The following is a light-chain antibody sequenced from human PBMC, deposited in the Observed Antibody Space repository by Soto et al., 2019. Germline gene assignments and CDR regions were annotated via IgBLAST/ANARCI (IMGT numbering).Light chain of an antibody. CDR1: QSISSY. CDR2: AAS. CDR3: QQSYSTPWT. V-gene: IGKV1-39*01. Sequence: DIQMTQSPSSLSASVGDRVTITCRASQSISSYLNWYQQKPGKAPNLLIYAASSLQSGVPSRFSGSGSGTDFTLTISSVQPEDFATYYCQQSYSTPWTFGQGTKVDIK. J-gene: IGKJ1*01.